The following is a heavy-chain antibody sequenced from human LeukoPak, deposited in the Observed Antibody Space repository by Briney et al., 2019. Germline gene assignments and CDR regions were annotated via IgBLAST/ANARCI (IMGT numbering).Heavy chain of an antibody. V-gene: IGHV3-23*01. CDR3: AKERDYGPADY. CDR1: GFIFNKHA. CDR2: LSGSGSST. D-gene: IGHD4/OR15-4a*01. J-gene: IGHJ4*02. Sequence: GGSLRLSCVASGFIFNKHAMSWVRQAPGKGLEWVSGLSGSGSSTDYADSVKGRFTVSRDNSKNTLFLQMNSLRAEDTAIYYCAKERDYGPADYWGQGTLSPSPQ.